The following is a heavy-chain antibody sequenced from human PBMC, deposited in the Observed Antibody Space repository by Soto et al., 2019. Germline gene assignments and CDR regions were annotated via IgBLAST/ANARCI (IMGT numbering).Heavy chain of an antibody. J-gene: IGHJ6*02. D-gene: IGHD1-26*01. CDR1: GFTFSSYA. V-gene: IGHV3-23*01. Sequence: PGGSLRLSCAASGFTFSSYAMSWVRQAPGKGLEWVSAISGSGGSTYYADSVKGRFTISRDNSKNALYLQMNSLRAEDTAVYYCAKSSGTFDYYYYGMDVWGQGTTVTVS. CDR3: AKSSGTFDYYYYGMDV. CDR2: ISGSGGST.